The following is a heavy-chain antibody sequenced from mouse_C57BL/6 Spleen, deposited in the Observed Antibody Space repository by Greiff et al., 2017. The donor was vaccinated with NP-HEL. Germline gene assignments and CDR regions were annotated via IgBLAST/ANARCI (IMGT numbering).Heavy chain of an antibody. D-gene: IGHD1-1*01. CDR1: GYTFTDYN. CDR2: INPNNGGT. V-gene: IGHV1-22*01. Sequence: EVQLQQSGPELVKPGASVKMSCKASGYTFTDYNMHWVKQSHGKSLEWIGYINPNNGGTSYNQKFKGKATLTVNKSSSTAYMELRSLTSEDSAVYYCAIYYGSSRTAWFAYWGQGTLVTVSA. CDR3: AIYYGSSRTAWFAY. J-gene: IGHJ3*01.